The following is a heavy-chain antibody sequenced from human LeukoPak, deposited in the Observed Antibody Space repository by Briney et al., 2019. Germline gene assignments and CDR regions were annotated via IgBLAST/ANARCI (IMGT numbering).Heavy chain of an antibody. V-gene: IGHV4-59*01. Sequence: SETLSLTCAVYGGSFSGYYWSWIRQPPGKGLEWIGYIYDSGSTNYNPSLKSRVTISVDTSKNQFSLKASSVTAADTAVYYCASLTTADAFDIWGQETMVTVSS. CDR2: IYDSGST. J-gene: IGHJ3*02. CDR1: GGSFSGYY. D-gene: IGHD3-22*01. CDR3: ASLTTADAFDI.